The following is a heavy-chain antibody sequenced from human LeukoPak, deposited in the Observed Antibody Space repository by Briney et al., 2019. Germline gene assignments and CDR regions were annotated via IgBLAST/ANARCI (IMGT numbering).Heavy chain of an antibody. J-gene: IGHJ5*02. CDR3: ARAVVGATTGYWFDP. V-gene: IGHV1-69*06. D-gene: IGHD1-26*01. Sequence: SVKVSCKASGGTFSNYAITWVRQAPGQGLEWMGGIIPIFGTANYAQKFRGRVTITADKSTRTAYMDLSSLRSDDTAVYYCARAVVGATTGYWFDPWGQGTLVTVSS. CDR2: IIPIFGTA. CDR1: GGTFSNYA.